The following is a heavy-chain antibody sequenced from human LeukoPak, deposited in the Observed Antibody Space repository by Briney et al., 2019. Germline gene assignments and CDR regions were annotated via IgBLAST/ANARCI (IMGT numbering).Heavy chain of an antibody. D-gene: IGHD6-13*01. Sequence: PGGSLRLSCSASGFSFSSYAMHWVRQAPGKRLEYVTAISSDGGSTYYADSVKGRFTISRDNSKSTLYLQMSSLRAEDTAVYYCVKRTGTGSWKGSFDYWGQGTLVTVSS. CDR3: VKRTGTGSWKGSFDY. V-gene: IGHV3-64D*06. CDR1: GFSFSSYA. J-gene: IGHJ4*02. CDR2: ISSDGGST.